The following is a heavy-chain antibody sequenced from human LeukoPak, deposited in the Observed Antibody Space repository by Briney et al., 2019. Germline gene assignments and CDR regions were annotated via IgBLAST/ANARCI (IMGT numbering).Heavy chain of an antibody. V-gene: IGHV3-48*04. D-gene: IGHD3-22*01. CDR3: AREPSEPYDSSEYFQH. CDR1: GFTFSSYS. J-gene: IGHJ1*01. CDR2: INSSSSTI. Sequence: ESGGSLRLSCAASGFTFSSYSMNWVRQAPGKGLEWVSYINSSSSTIYYADSVKGRFTISRDNAKNSLYLQMNSLRAEDTAVYYCAREPSEPYDSSEYFQHWGQGTLVTVSS.